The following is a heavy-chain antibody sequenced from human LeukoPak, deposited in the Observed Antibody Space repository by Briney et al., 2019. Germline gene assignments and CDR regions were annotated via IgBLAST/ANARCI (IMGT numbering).Heavy chain of an antibody. V-gene: IGHV3-30*14. D-gene: IGHD2-2*02. CDR1: GFTFSRYA. CDR3: ARGLGYCSSTSCYTGGFFDP. Sequence: GGSLRLSCAASGFTFSRYAMHWVRQAPGKGLEWVAVISNDGNNRYDADSVKGRFTISRDNSKNTLYLQMNSLRAEDTAVYYCARGLGYCSSTSCYTGGFFDPWGQGTLVTVSS. J-gene: IGHJ5*02. CDR2: ISNDGNNR.